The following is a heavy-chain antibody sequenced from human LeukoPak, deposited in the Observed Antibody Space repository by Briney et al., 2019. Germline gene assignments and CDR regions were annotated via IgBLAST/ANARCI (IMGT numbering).Heavy chain of an antibody. CDR3: ARQGRDGYNPSFDY. CDR2: IYPGHSDT. V-gene: IGHV5-51*01. J-gene: IGHJ4*02. CDR1: GYGFTSYW. Sequence: GESLKISCKGSGYGFTSYWIGWVRQMPGKGLDWMGLIYPGHSDTRYSPSFQGQVTISADKSISTAYLQWSSLKASDTAMYYCARQGRDGYNPSFDYWGQGTLVTVSS. D-gene: IGHD5-24*01.